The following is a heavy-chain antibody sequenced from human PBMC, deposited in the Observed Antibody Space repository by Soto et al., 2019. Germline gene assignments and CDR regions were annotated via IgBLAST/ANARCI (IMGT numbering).Heavy chain of an antibody. J-gene: IGHJ5*02. CDR2: INPSGGST. V-gene: IGHV1-46*03. D-gene: IGHD2-2*01. CDR3: ARDFIIRRTSPLGEWFDP. CDR1: GYTFTSYY. Sequence: QVQLVQSGAXXXKXGASVKVXCKASGYTFTSYYMHWVRQAPGQGLEWMGIINPSGGSTSYAQKFQGRVTMTRDTSTSTVYMELSSLRSEDTAVYYCARDFIIRRTSPLGEWFDPWGQGTLVTVSS.